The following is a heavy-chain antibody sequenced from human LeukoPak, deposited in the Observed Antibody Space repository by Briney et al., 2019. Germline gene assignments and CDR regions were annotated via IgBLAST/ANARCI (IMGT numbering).Heavy chain of an antibody. CDR2: FSGSGAGT. V-gene: IGHV3-23*01. D-gene: IGHD3-10*01. CDR3: TNAYGSGSFDY. J-gene: IGHJ4*02. CDR1: GFTFSTYA. Sequence: GGPLRLSCAASGFTFSTYAMTGVPQAPGKGLEWVSPFSGSGAGTYYAASVKGRFTLTRDNSKSTLYLQMNSMRVEDTAVYYCTNAYGSGSFDYWGQGTLVTVSS.